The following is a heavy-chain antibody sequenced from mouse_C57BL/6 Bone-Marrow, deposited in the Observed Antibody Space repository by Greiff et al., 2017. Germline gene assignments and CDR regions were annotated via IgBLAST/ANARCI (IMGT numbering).Heavy chain of an antibody. CDR3: ARPNYYGSSLYFDY. CDR2: ISSGGSYT. CDR1: GFTFSSYG. D-gene: IGHD1-1*01. J-gene: IGHJ2*01. V-gene: IGHV5-6*01. Sequence: EVQRVESGGDLVKPGGSLKLSCAASGFTFSSYGMPWVRQTPDKRLEWVATISSGGSYTYYPDSVKGRFTISRDNAKNTLYLQMSSLKSEDSAVYYCARPNYYGSSLYFDYWGQGTTLTVSS.